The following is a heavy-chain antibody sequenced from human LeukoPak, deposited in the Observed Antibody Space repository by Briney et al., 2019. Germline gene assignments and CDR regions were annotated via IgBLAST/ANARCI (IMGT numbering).Heavy chain of an antibody. J-gene: IGHJ6*03. D-gene: IGHD2-2*01. CDR2: IYYSGST. CDR1: GGSISSYY. Sequence: SETLSLTCTVSGGSISSYYWSWIRQPPGKGLEWIGYIYYSGSTNYNPSLKSRVTISVDTSKNQFSLRLSSVTAADTAVYYCARTRSSTSFYYYYMDVWGKGTTVTVSS. V-gene: IGHV4-59*01. CDR3: ARTRSSTSFYYYYMDV.